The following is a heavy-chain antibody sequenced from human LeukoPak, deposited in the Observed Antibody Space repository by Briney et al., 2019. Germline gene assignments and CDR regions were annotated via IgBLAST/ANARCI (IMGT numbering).Heavy chain of an antibody. CDR3: AREADYDYVWGSYRYSPYFDY. J-gene: IGHJ4*02. CDR1: GGSISSGGYY. D-gene: IGHD3-16*02. V-gene: IGHV4-31*03. Sequence: PSQTLSLTCTVSGGSISSGGYYWSWIRQHPGKGLEWIGYIYYSGSTYYNPSLKSRVTISVDTSKNQFSLKLSSETAADTAVYYCAREADYDYVWGSYRYSPYFDYWGQGTLVTVSS. CDR2: IYYSGST.